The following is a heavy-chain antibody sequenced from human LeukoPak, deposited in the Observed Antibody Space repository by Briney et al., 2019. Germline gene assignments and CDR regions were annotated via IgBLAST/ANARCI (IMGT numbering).Heavy chain of an antibody. CDR1: GYTFTDSY. J-gene: IGHJ4*02. CDR2: INPNSGDT. CDR3: ARDVTGDLPYFDY. V-gene: IGHV1-2*06. Sequence: ASVKVSCKASGYTFTDSYVHLVRQAPGQGLEWMGRINPNSGDTNYAQKFQGRVTMTRDTSISTAYMELSRLRSDDTAVYYCARDVTGDLPYFDYWGQGTLVTVSS. D-gene: IGHD7-27*01.